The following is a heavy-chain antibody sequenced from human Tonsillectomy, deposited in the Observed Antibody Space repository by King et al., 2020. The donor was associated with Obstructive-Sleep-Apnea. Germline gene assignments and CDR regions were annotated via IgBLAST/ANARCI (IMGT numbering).Heavy chain of an antibody. J-gene: IGHJ6*02. CDR3: ATGRGSILLDV. V-gene: IGHV5-51*01. D-gene: IGHD3-16*01. Sequence: VQLVESGAEVKKPGESLRISCKVSGYSFTNYWIGWVRQMPGKGLEWMGFIYPGDSDTAYSPSFQGQVTTSADKSISTAYLQWSSLKASDTAMYYCATGRGSILLDVWGQGTTVTVSS. CDR2: IYPGDSDT. CDR1: GYSFTNYW.